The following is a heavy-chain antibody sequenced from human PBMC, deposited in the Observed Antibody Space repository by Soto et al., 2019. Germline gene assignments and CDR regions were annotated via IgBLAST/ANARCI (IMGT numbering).Heavy chain of an antibody. CDR1: GFNFGNYA. D-gene: IGHD3-10*01. J-gene: IGHJ4*02. V-gene: IGHV3-49*04. CDR3: SRYYNGRSCCYVY. CDR2: TRSEAYGGTT. Sequence: RLSCTVSGFNFGNYALSWVRQAQGKGPEWVGFTRSEAYGGTTDYAASVKGRFIISRDDSKSIAYLEINSLQTDDTAVYYCSRYYNGRSCCYVYWGQGTLVTVSS.